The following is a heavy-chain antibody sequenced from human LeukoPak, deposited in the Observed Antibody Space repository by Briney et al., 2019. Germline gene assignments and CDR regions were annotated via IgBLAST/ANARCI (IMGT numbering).Heavy chain of an antibody. V-gene: IGHV1-69*04. J-gene: IGHJ4*02. D-gene: IGHD3-22*01. CDR2: IIPILGIA. CDR1: GGTFSSYA. Sequence: SVKVSCKASGGTFSSYAISWVRQAPGQGLEWMGRIIPILGIANCAQKFQGRVTITADKSTSTAYMELSSLRSEDTAVYYCARDRKYYDSSGYFNWGQGTLVTVSS. CDR3: ARDRKYYDSSGYFN.